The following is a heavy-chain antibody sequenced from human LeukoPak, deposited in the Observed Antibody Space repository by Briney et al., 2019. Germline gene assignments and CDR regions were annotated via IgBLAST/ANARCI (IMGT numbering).Heavy chain of an antibody. CDR1: GFTFNTYA. Sequence: PGGSLRLSCAASGFTFNTYAMSWVRQAPGKGLEWVSSMSGSGSSTYYADSVKGRFTISRDNSKNSLYLQMNSLRAEDTAVYYCARRYTGYGILDYWGQGTLVTVSS. J-gene: IGHJ4*02. D-gene: IGHD5-12*01. CDR3: ARRYTGYGILDY. V-gene: IGHV3-23*01. CDR2: MSGSGSST.